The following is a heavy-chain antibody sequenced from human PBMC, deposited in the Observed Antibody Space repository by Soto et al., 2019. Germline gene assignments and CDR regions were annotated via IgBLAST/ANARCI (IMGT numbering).Heavy chain of an antibody. CDR3: ARGFGIADWFDP. J-gene: IGHJ5*02. V-gene: IGHV1-8*01. Sequence: ASVKGSWKASGYTFTSYDINWVRQATGQGLEWMGWMNPNSGNTGYAQKFQGRVTMTRNTSISTAYMELSSLRSEDTAVYYCARGFGIADWFDPWGQGTLVTVSS. CDR2: MNPNSGNT. D-gene: IGHD6-13*01. CDR1: GYTFTSYD.